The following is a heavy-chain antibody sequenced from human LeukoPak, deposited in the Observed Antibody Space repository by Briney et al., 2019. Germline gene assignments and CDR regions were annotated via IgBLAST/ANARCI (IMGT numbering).Heavy chain of an antibody. CDR3: AREGGPYRPLDY. Sequence: SETLSLTCGVPGGSITSTNYWTWVRQPPGKGLEWIGEVNLQGSTNYNPSLMGRVAISVDMSENQISLQLTSVTAANTAVYYCAREGGPYRPLDYSGQGTRVTVSS. V-gene: IGHV4-4*02. CDR1: GGSITSTNY. J-gene: IGHJ4*02. CDR2: VNLQGST.